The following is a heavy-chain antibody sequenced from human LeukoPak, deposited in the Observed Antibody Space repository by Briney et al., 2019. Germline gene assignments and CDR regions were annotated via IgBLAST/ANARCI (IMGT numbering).Heavy chain of an antibody. CDR1: GYTFTSYG. Sequence: ASVKVSCKASGYTFTSYGISWVRQAPGQGLEWMGWISAYNGNTNYAQKLQGRVTMTTDTSTSTAYMELRSLRSDDTAVYYCARIYDFWSGYYFFDSWGQGTLVNVSS. V-gene: IGHV1-18*01. CDR2: ISAYNGNT. CDR3: ARIYDFWSGYYFFDS. J-gene: IGHJ4*02. D-gene: IGHD3-3*01.